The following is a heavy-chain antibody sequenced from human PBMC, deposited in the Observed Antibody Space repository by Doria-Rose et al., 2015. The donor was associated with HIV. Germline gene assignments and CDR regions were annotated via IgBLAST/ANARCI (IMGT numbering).Heavy chain of an antibody. CDR1: GVSLSSPGMG. Sequence: QITLKESGPVPVKPTETLTLTCTVSGVSLSSPGMGVSRIRQPPGKALEWLANIFSDDERSYKTSLKSRLTISRGTSKSQVVLTMTDMDPVDTATYYCARIKSSRWYHKYYFDFWGQGTLVIVSA. J-gene: IGHJ4*02. D-gene: IGHD6-13*01. CDR3: ARIKSSRWYHKYYFDF. CDR2: IFSDDER. V-gene: IGHV2-26*01.